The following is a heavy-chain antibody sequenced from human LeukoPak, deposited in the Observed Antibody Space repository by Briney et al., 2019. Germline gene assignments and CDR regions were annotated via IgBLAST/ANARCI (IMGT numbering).Heavy chain of an antibody. CDR3: ARHVWVVKGSSWYLGWFDP. CDR1: GGPISSSSYY. V-gene: IGHV4-39*01. D-gene: IGHD6-13*01. J-gene: IGHJ5*02. Sequence: SETLSLTCTVSGGPISSSSYYWGWIRQPPGKGLEWIGSIYYSGSTYYNPSLKSRVTISVDTSKNQFSLKLSSVTAADTAVYYCARHVWVVKGSSWYLGWFDPWGQGTLVTVSS. CDR2: IYYSGST.